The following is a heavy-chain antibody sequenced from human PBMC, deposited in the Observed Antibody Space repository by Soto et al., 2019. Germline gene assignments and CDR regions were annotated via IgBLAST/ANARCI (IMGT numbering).Heavy chain of an antibody. D-gene: IGHD3-16*02. Sequence: QLQLQESGSGLVKPSQTLSLTCAVSGGSISSGGYSWSWIRQPPGKGLEWIGYIYHSGSTYYNPSLKSRVTISVDMSKNQFSLKLSSVTAADTAVYYCARGNDYVWGSYRKSYWYFDLWGRGTLVTVSS. CDR2: IYHSGST. V-gene: IGHV4-30-2*01. J-gene: IGHJ2*01. CDR1: GGSISSGGYS. CDR3: ARGNDYVWGSYRKSYWYFDL.